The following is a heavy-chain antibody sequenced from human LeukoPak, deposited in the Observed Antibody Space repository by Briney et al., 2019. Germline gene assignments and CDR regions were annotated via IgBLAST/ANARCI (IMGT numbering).Heavy chain of an antibody. J-gene: IGHJ4*02. V-gene: IGHV3-23*01. D-gene: IGHD3-22*01. Sequence: PGXGLEWVSXISGSGRSTYYADSVKGRFTISRDNSKNTLYLQMNSLRAEDTAVYYCAKRTTGSSGYYYSPYYFDYWGQGTLVTVSS. CDR2: ISGSGRST. CDR3: AKRTTGSSGYYYSPYYFDY.